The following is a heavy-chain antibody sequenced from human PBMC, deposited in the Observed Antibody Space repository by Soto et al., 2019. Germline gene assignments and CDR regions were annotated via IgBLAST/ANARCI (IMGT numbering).Heavy chain of an antibody. V-gene: IGHV1-8*01. CDR2: MNPNSGNT. CDR1: GYTFTSYD. D-gene: IGHD6-13*01. J-gene: IGHJ6*03. Sequence: ASVKVSCKASGYTFTSYDINWVRQATGQGLEWMGWMNPNSGNTGYAQKFQGRVTMTRNTSISTAYMELSSLRSEDTAVYYCARGPSSSENYYYYMDVWGKGTTVTVSS. CDR3: ARGPSSSENYYYYMDV.